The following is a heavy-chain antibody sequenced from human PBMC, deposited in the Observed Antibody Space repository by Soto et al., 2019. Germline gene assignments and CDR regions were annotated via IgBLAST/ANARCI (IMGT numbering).Heavy chain of an antibody. CDR3: AREGYYYSSGYYFY. Sequence: EVQLVESGGGLIQPGGSLRLSCAASGFSVSSNYMSWVRQAPGKGLEWVSVTYSGGSTYYADSVKGRFTISRDSSKNTLYLQMNSLRAEDTAVYYCAREGYYYSSGYYFYWGQGTLVTVSS. CDR2: TYSGGST. D-gene: IGHD3-22*01. J-gene: IGHJ4*02. CDR1: GFSVSSNY. V-gene: IGHV3-53*01.